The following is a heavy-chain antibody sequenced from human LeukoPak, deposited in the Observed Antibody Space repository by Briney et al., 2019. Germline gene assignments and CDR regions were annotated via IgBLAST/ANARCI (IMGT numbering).Heavy chain of an antibody. CDR2: ISYDGSYQ. Sequence: GGSLRLSCEASGLTFISYGMHWVRQAPGKGLEWVAIISYDGSYQNYGDSVKGRFTISIDNAKNSLYLQMNSLRAEDTAVYYCARRYCSGGSCYSDGASYFDYWGQGTLVTVSS. D-gene: IGHD2-15*01. CDR1: GLTFISYG. CDR3: ARRYCSGGSCYSDGASYFDY. J-gene: IGHJ4*02. V-gene: IGHV3-33*05.